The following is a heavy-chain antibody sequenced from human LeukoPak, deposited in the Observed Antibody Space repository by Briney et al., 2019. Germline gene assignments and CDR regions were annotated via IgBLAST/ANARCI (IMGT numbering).Heavy chain of an antibody. CDR2: IWYDGSNK. CDR3: ARPYCSSTSCYYYFDY. CDR1: GFTFSSYG. J-gene: IGHJ4*02. V-gene: IGHV3-33*01. D-gene: IGHD2-2*01. Sequence: GGSLRLSCAASGFTFSSYGMHWVRQAPGKGLEWVAVIWYDGSNKYYADSVKGRLTISRDNSKNTLYLQMNSLRAEDTAVYYCARPYCSSTSCYYYFDYWGQGTLVTVSS.